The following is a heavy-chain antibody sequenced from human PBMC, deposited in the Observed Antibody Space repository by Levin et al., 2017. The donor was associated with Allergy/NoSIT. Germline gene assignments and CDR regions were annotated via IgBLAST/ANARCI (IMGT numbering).Heavy chain of an antibody. Sequence: SQTLSLTCTVPGGSISSSSYYWGWIRQPPGKGLEWIGSIYYSGSTYYNPSLKSRVPISVDTSKNQFSLKLSSVTAADTAVYYCARDREVGALTGDPSWFDPWGQGTLVTVSS. CDR3: ARDREVGALTGDPSWFDP. J-gene: IGHJ5*02. D-gene: IGHD1-26*01. CDR2: IYYSGST. V-gene: IGHV4-39*07. CDR1: GGSISSSSYY.